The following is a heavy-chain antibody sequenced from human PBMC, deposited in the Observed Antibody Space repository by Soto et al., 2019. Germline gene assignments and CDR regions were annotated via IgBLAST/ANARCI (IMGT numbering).Heavy chain of an antibody. CDR3: AKDECSSTSCYLLYFGY. D-gene: IGHD2-2*01. V-gene: IGHV3-23*01. CDR2: ISGSGGST. CDR1: GFTFSSYA. Sequence: EVQLLESGGGLVQPGGSLRLSCAASGFTFSSYAMSWVRQAPGKGLEWVSAISGSGGSTYYADSEKGRFTISRVNSKYTLYLQMNSLRAEDTGVCYCAKDECSSTSCYLLYFGYWGQGTLVTVS. J-gene: IGHJ4*02.